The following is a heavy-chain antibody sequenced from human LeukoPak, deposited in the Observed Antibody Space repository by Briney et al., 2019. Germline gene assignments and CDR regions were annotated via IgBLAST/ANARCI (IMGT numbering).Heavy chain of an antibody. V-gene: IGHV1-69*13. J-gene: IGHJ4*02. D-gene: IGHD2-2*02. Sequence: ASVKVSCKASGGTFRSYAISWVRQAPGQGLEWMGGIIPIFGTANYAQKFQGRVTITADESTSTAYMELSSLRSEDTAVYYCARDARYCSSTSCYSTYYFDYWGQGTLVTVSS. CDR3: ARDARYCSSTSCYSTYYFDY. CDR1: GGTFRSYA. CDR2: IIPIFGTA.